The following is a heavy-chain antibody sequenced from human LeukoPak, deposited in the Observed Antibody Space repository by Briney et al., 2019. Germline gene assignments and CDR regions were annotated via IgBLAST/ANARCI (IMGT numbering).Heavy chain of an antibody. J-gene: IGHJ4*02. D-gene: IGHD6-6*01. CDR2: IKQDGSEK. Sequence: GGSLRLSCAASGFTFSSYWMSWVRQAPGKGLEWVANIKQDGSEKYYVDSVKGRFTISRDNAKNSLYLQMNSLRAEDMALYYCAKDGAREYSSSSSPFDYWGQGTLVTVSS. CDR1: GFTFSSYW. CDR3: AKDGAREYSSSSSPFDY. V-gene: IGHV3-7*03.